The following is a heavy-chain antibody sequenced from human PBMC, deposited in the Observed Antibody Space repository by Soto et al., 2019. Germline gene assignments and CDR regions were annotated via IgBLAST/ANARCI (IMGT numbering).Heavy chain of an antibody. D-gene: IGHD3-22*01. J-gene: IGHJ2*01. CDR2: IYYSGST. V-gene: IGHV4-59*01. CDR3: AILEIVASWYFDL. CDR1: GGSISSYY. Sequence: QVQLQESGPGLVKPSETLSLTCTVSGGSISSYYLRWIRQPPGKGLEWIGYIYYSGSTNYNPSLKSRVTISVDTSKNQFSLKLSSVTAADTAVYYCAILEIVASWYFDLWGRGTLVTVSS.